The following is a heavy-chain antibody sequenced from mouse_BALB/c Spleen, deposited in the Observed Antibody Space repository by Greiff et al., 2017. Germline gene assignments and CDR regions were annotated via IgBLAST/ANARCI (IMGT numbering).Heavy chain of an antibody. CDR3: ARGGYYEGGVFAY. CDR2: ILPGSGST. CDR1: GYTFSSYW. V-gene: IGHV1-9*01. Sequence: QVQLQQSGAELMKPGASVKISCKATGYTFSSYWIEWVKQRPGHGLEWIGEILPGSGSTNYNEKFKGKATFTADTSSNTAYMQLSSLTSEDSAVCYCARGGYYEGGVFAYWGQGTLVTVSA. D-gene: IGHD2-4*01. J-gene: IGHJ3*01.